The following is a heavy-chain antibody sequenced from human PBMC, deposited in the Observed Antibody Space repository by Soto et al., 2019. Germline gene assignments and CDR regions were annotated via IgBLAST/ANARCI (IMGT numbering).Heavy chain of an antibody. V-gene: IGHV4-39*01. CDR3: ARKSDY. CDR2: IYYSGST. J-gene: IGHJ4*02. CDR1: GGSISSSSYY. Sequence: QLQLQESGPGLVKPSETLSLTCTVSGGSISSSSYYWGWIRQPPGKGLEWIGSIYYSGSTYYNPSPKSRVTISVDTAKNQFSLRLSSVPAADTAVYYCARKSDYWGQGTLVTVSS.